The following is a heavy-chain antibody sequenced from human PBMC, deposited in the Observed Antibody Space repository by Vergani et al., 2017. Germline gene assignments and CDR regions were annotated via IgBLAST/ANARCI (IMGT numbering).Heavy chain of an antibody. CDR3: ARDPVAGPSGRFDY. CDR2: IIPIFGTA. Sequence: QVQLVQSGAEVKKPGSSVKVSCKASGGTFSSYAISWVRQAPGQGLEWMGGIIPIFGTANYAQKFEGRVTMTTETSTSTAYKELRSLRSDDTAVYYCARDPVAGPSGRFDYWGQGTLVTVSS. CDR1: GGTFSSYA. D-gene: IGHD6-19*01. V-gene: IGHV1-69*06. J-gene: IGHJ4*02.